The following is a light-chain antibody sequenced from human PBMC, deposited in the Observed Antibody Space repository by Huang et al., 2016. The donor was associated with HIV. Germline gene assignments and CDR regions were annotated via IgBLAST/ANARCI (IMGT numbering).Light chain of an antibody. CDR1: QGIRSY. CDR2: AAS. CDR3: QQLNSYPET. J-gene: IGKJ1*01. V-gene: IGKV1-9*01. Sequence: IQLTQSPSSLSASVGDRVIITCRARQGIRSYLAWYQQKPGKAPKLLIYAASTLQRGVPSRFSGSGSGTDFTRTISSLQPEDFATYYCQQLNSYPETFGQGTKVEIK.